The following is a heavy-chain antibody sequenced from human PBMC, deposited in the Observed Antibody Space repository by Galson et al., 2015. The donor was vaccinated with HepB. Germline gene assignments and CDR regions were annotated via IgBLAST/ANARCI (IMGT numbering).Heavy chain of an antibody. J-gene: IGHJ3*02. CDR1: GDSVSSNSAA. D-gene: IGHD6-19*01. V-gene: IGHV6-1*01. Sequence: CAISGDSVSSNSAAWNWIRQSPSRGLEWLGRTYYRSKWYNDYAVSVKGRITINPDTSKNQFSLQLNSVTPEDTAVYYCARGGPYGSGSLGGALDIWGQGTVVTVSS. CDR2: TYYRSKWYN. CDR3: ARGGPYGSGSLGGALDI.